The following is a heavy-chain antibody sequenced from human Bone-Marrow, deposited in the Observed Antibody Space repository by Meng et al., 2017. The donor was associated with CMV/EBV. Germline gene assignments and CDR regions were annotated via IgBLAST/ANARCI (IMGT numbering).Heavy chain of an antibody. J-gene: IGHJ4*02. Sequence: ASVKVSCKASRYTFTKYCTQWVRQGPGQGLEWMGWINPNSGGTNYAQKFQGRVTMTRDTPISTAYMELSSLRSDDTAVYYCARDKTGTKFDNWGQGTLVTVSS. V-gene: IGHV1-2*02. D-gene: IGHD1-1*01. CDR1: RYTFTKYC. CDR2: INPNSGGT. CDR3: ARDKTGTKFDN.